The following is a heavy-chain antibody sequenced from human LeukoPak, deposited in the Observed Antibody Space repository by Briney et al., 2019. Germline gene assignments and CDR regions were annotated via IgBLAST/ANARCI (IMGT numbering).Heavy chain of an antibody. CDR2: ISAYNGNT. D-gene: IGHD6-19*01. Sequence: ASVKVSCKASGYTFTSYGISWVRQAPGQGLEWMGWISAYNGNTNYAQKLQGRVTMTTDTSTSTAYMELRSLRSGDTAVYYCARDFLPTWYSSGWYFDYWGQGTLVTVSS. CDR1: GYTFTSYG. CDR3: ARDFLPTWYSSGWYFDY. J-gene: IGHJ4*02. V-gene: IGHV1-18*01.